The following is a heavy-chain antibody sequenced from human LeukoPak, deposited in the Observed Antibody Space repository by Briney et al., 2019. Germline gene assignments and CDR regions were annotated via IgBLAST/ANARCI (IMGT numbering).Heavy chain of an antibody. Sequence: PSETLSLTCAVSGGSISSYYWSWIRQPPGKGLEWIGYIYYSGSTNYNPSLKSRVTISVDTSKNQFSLKLSSVTAADTAVYYCATDNSGYYYRTPDAFDIWGQGTMVTVSS. CDR1: GGSISSYY. D-gene: IGHD3-22*01. J-gene: IGHJ3*02. V-gene: IGHV4-59*01. CDR3: ATDNSGYYYRTPDAFDI. CDR2: IYYSGST.